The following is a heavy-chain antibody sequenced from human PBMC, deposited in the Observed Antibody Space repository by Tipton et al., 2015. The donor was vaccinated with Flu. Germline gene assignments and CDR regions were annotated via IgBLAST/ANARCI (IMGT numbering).Heavy chain of an antibody. CDR3: ARHLLPYGEGGMDV. Sequence: QLVQSGGEVKKPGASVQVSCKASGYSFTNYAISWVRQAPGQGLEWRGWISPYTGGTNYAQNFQGRVTMTTEISTTTVYMDLRNLRSHDTAVYYCARHLLPYGEGGMDVWGQGTTVIVSS. V-gene: IGHV1-18*01. J-gene: IGHJ6*02. CDR1: GYSFTNYA. CDR2: ISPYTGGT. D-gene: IGHD3-10*01.